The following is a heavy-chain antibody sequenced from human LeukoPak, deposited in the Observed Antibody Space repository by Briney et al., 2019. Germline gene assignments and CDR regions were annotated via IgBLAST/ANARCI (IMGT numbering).Heavy chain of an antibody. V-gene: IGHV4-31*03. CDR3: ARGSNWNYGPPFDY. CDR2: IYYSGST. D-gene: IGHD1-7*01. CDR1: GGSISSGGYY. Sequence: PSQTLSLTCTVSGGSISSGGYYWSCIRQHPGKGLEWIGYIYYSGSTYYNPSLRSRVTISIDTSKNQFSLKLTSVTAAETAVYYCARGSNWNYGPPFDYWGQGTLVTVSS. J-gene: IGHJ4*02.